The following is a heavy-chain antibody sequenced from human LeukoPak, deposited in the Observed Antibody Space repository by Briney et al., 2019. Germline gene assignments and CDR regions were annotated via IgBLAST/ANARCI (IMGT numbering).Heavy chain of an antibody. CDR3: ATAFEYLDTAMVRYYYYYMDV. CDR1: GGTFSSYA. D-gene: IGHD5-18*01. Sequence: PRASVKVSCKASGGTFSSYAISWVRQAPGQGLEWMGGIIPIFGTANYAQKFQGRVTITADKSTSTAYMELSSLRSEDTAVYYCATAFEYLDTAMVRYYYYYMDVWGKGTTVTVSS. CDR2: IIPIFGTA. J-gene: IGHJ6*03. V-gene: IGHV1-69*06.